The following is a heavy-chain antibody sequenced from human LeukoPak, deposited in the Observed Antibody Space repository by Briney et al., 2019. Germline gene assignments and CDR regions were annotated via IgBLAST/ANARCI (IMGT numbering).Heavy chain of an antibody. J-gene: IGHJ4*02. D-gene: IGHD4-17*01. Sequence: PGGSLRLSCAASGFTFSSYAIHWVRQTPGKGLEWVAVISYDGSNKYYADSVKGRFTISRDNSKNTLYLQMNSLKTEDTAVYYCTTDPLAYGDHGPGFGWNDYWGQGTLVTVSS. CDR2: ISYDGSNK. CDR3: TTDPLAYGDHGPGFGWNDY. V-gene: IGHV3-30*04. CDR1: GFTFSSYA.